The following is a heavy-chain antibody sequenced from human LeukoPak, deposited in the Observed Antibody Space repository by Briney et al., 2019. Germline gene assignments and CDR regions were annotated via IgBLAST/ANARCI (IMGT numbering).Heavy chain of an antibody. J-gene: IGHJ6*02. D-gene: IGHD4-11*01. CDR2: IYSGGST. V-gene: IGHV3-66*01. Sequence: GGSLRLSCAASGFTVSSYYMTWVRQAPGKGLEWVSVIYSGGSTYYADSVKGRVAISRDNSKNTVFLQMNSVRAADTALYYCARSYSNHLFGMDVWGQGTTDTVSS. CDR3: ARSYSNHLFGMDV. CDR1: GFTVSSYY.